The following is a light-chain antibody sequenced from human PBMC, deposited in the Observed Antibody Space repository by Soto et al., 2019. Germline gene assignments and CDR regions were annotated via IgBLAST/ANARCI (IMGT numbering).Light chain of an antibody. CDR1: QSITKY. V-gene: IGKV1-39*01. Sequence: DIQMTQSPSSLSASVGDRVTITCRASQSITKYLNWYQQKPGKAPRLLMYTASILQSGVPSRFSGSGSGTDFTLTISSLQPEDFATYYCRHNYQIPPWTFGQGTMVEVK. J-gene: IGKJ1*01. CDR2: TAS. CDR3: RHNYQIPPWT.